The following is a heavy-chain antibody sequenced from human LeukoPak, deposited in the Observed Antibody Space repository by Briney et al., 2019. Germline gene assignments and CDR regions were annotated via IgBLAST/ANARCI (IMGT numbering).Heavy chain of an antibody. Sequence: GRSLRLSCAASGFTFSSYAMHWVRQAPGKGLEWVAVISYDGSNKYCADSVKGRFTVSRDNSKNTLYLQMNSLRAEDTAVYYCAREVDSSGYYLKGPFGYWGQGTLVTVSS. J-gene: IGHJ4*02. CDR3: AREVDSSGYYLKGPFGY. V-gene: IGHV3-30-3*01. CDR2: ISYDGSNK. CDR1: GFTFSSYA. D-gene: IGHD3-22*01.